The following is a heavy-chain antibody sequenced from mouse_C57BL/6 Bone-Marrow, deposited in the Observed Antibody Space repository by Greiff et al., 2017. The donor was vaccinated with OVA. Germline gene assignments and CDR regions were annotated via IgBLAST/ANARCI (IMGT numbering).Heavy chain of an antibody. CDR1: GYTFTSYW. D-gene: IGHD2-4*01. J-gene: IGHJ1*03. CDR3: ATIYYDYDGDV. V-gene: IGHV1-50*01. CDR2: IDPSDSYT. Sequence: QVQLQQPGAELVKPGASVKLSCKASGYTFTSYWMQWVKQRPGQGLEWIGEIDPSDSYTNYNQKFKGKATLTVDTSSSTAYMQLSSLTSEDSAVYYCATIYYDYDGDVWGTGTTVTVSS.